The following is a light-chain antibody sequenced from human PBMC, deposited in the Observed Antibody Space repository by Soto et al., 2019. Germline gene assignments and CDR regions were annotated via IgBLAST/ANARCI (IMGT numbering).Light chain of an antibody. J-gene: IGKJ1*01. V-gene: IGKV3-20*01. CDR1: HSVSSGH. CDR3: QQYGHSLWT. CDR2: GAS. Sequence: DIVLTQSPGTLSLSPVAIASLFCSASHSVSSGHLAWYQQKPGQAPRLLIYGASSRATGIPDRFSGSGSGTDFTLTISRLEPEDYAVYYCQQYGHSLWTFGQGTKVDIK.